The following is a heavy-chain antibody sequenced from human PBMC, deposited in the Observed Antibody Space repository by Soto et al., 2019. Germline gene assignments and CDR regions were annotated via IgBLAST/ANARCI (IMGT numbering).Heavy chain of an antibody. Sequence: GESLKISCKASGYNFATYWIGWVRQMPGKGLEWMAIIYPSDSDTRYSPSFPGQVTISADKSISTTYLQWSSLKASDTAMYYCARERATGDSYFEFWGQGTQVTVSS. CDR1: GYNFATYW. CDR3: ARERATGDSYFEF. D-gene: IGHD4-17*01. V-gene: IGHV5-51*01. CDR2: IYPSDSDT. J-gene: IGHJ4*02.